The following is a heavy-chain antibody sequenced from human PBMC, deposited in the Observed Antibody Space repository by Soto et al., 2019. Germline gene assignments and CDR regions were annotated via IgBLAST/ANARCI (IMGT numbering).Heavy chain of an antibody. V-gene: IGHV4-38-2*01. J-gene: IGHJ6*02. CDR2: IYHSGST. Sequence: PSETLSLTCAFSCYSISSGYYWGWIRQPPGKGLEWIGSIYHSGSTYYNPSLKSRVTISVDTSKNQFSLKLSSVTAADTAVYYCARTSYSSGWYGGYYYYGMDVWGQGTTVTVSS. CDR3: ARTSYSSGWYGGYYYYGMDV. D-gene: IGHD6-19*01. CDR1: CYSISSGYY.